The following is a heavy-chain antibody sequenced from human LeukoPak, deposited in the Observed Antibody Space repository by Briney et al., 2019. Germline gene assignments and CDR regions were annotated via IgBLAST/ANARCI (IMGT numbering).Heavy chain of an antibody. CDR1: GYTLTELS. D-gene: IGHD1-26*01. CDR2: FDPEDGET. Sequence: GASVKVSCKVSGYTLTELSMHWVRQAPGKGLEWMGGFDPEDGETIYAQKFQGRVTMIEDTSTDTAYMELSSLRSEDTAVYYCASPAVGATDFDYWGQGTLVTVSS. CDR3: ASPAVGATDFDY. V-gene: IGHV1-24*01. J-gene: IGHJ4*02.